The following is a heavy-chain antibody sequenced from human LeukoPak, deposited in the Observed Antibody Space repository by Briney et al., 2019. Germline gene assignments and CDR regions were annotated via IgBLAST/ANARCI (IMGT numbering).Heavy chain of an antibody. V-gene: IGHV5-51*01. D-gene: IGHD3-22*01. Sequence: GESLKISCKGSGYSFTSYWIGWVRQMPGKGLEWMGIIYPGDSDTRYSPSFQGQVTISADKSISTAYLQWSSLKASDTAMYYCARPPYDSSGYPDAFDIWGQGTMVTVSS. CDR3: ARPPYDSSGYPDAFDI. CDR1: GYSFTSYW. J-gene: IGHJ3*02. CDR2: IYPGDSDT.